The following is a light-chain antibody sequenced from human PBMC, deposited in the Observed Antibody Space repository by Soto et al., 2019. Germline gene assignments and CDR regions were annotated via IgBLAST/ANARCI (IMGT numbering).Light chain of an antibody. CDR3: QQYDNWPHT. Sequence: EMVMTQSPATLSVSPGERATLSCRASQNLSLNLAWYQQQPGQAPRLLIYGASTRATGIPARFSGSGSETDFTLTISSLQSEDFAVYYCQQYDNWPHTFGQGTKLEIK. V-gene: IGKV3-15*01. CDR1: QNLSLN. CDR2: GAS. J-gene: IGKJ2*01.